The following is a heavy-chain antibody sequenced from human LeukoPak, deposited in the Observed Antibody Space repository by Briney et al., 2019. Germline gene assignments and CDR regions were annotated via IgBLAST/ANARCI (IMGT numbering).Heavy chain of an antibody. V-gene: IGHV4-61*01. CDR3: ARDHYYDSSGYTFRH. Sequence: SETLSLTCAVSGGSISSGSYYWSWIRQPPGKGLEWIGYIYYSGSTSYNPSLKSRVTMSVDTSKNQFSLKLSSVTAADTAVYYCARDHYYDSSGYTFRHWGQGTLVTVSS. D-gene: IGHD3-22*01. CDR2: IYYSGST. J-gene: IGHJ1*01. CDR1: GGSISSGSYY.